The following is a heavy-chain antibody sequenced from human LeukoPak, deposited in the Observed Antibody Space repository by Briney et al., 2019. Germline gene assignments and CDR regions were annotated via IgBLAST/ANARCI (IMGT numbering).Heavy chain of an antibody. Sequence: PGGSQRLSCAASGFTFTNYWMHWVRQAPGKGLVWVSRIKSDGSSTTYADSVKGRFTISRDNAENTLFLQMNSLRAEDTAVYYCARTAYCGADCHYYFDYWGQGALVTVSS. CDR3: ARTAYCGADCHYYFDY. V-gene: IGHV3-74*01. J-gene: IGHJ4*02. CDR1: GFTFTNYW. D-gene: IGHD2-21*02. CDR2: IKSDGSST.